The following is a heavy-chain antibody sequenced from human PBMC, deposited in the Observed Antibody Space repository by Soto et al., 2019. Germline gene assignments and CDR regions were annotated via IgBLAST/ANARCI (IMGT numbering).Heavy chain of an antibody. CDR1: GFTFSSYA. CDR3: AKAYYYGSGSYESDY. J-gene: IGHJ4*02. V-gene: IGHV3-23*01. Sequence: EVQLLESGGGLVQPGGSLRLSCAASGFTFSSYAMSWVRQAPGKGLEWVSAISGSGGSTYYADSVKGRFTISRDNSKNTLYLQMNSLRVEDTAVYYCAKAYYYGSGSYESDYWGQGTLVTVSS. CDR2: ISGSGGST. D-gene: IGHD3-10*01.